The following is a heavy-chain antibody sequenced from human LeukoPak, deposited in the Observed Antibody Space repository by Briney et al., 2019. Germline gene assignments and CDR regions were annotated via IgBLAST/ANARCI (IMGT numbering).Heavy chain of an antibody. V-gene: IGHV1-8*01. Sequence: ASVKVSCKASGYTFTSYDINWVREATGQGLEWMGWMNPNSGNTGSAQRFQGRITLTRDTSISTAYMELSSLRSEDTAVYYCARGPLVRLPSSFDPWGQGTLVTVSS. CDR3: ARGPLVRLPSSFDP. CDR2: MNPNSGNT. CDR1: GYTFTSYD. J-gene: IGHJ5*02. D-gene: IGHD3-16*02.